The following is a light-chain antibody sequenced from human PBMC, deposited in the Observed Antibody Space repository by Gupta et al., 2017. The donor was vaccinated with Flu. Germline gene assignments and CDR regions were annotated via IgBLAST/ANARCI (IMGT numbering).Light chain of an antibody. CDR1: SSDVGGYYF. V-gene: IGLV2-14*01. CDR3: SAYTSSNTVI. CDR2: EVT. J-gene: IGLJ2*01. Sequence: QSALTQPASVSGSPGQSITLSCTGTSSDVGGYYFVSWYQHHPGKAPKLMISEVTNRPSGVSNRFSGSKSGNTASLTISGRQAEDEADYYCSAYTSSNTVIFGGGTKLTVL.